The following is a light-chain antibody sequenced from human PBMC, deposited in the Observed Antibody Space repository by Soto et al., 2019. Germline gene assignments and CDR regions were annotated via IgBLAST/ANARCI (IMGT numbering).Light chain of an antibody. V-gene: IGKV3-20*01. CDR1: QSVSSNY. Sequence: EVVLTQSPGTLSLSPGERATLSCRAIQSVSSNYLAWYQQKPGQAPRLLIYVAFNRAPGIPDRFSGSGSGTDFTLTISRMEPDDFAVYYCQQYARLPRTFGQGTKVDIK. CDR3: QQYARLPRT. J-gene: IGKJ1*01. CDR2: VAF.